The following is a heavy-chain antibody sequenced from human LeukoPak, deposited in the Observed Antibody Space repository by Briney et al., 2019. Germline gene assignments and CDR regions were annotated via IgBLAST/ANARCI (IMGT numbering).Heavy chain of an antibody. Sequence: GGSLRLSCAASGFTFSSYGMHWVRQAPGKGLEWVAFIRYDGSNKYYADSVKGRFTISRDNSKNTVYLQMNSLRAGDTALYYCAKDTLTRDYEFDYWGQGTLVTVSS. V-gene: IGHV3-30*02. CDR3: AKDTLTRDYEFDY. CDR2: IRYDGSNK. CDR1: GFTFSSYG. J-gene: IGHJ4*02. D-gene: IGHD4-17*01.